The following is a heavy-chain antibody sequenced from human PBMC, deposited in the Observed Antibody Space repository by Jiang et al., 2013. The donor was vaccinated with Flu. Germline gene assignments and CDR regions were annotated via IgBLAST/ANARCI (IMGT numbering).Heavy chain of an antibody. J-gene: IGHJ6*02. CDR1: GGSISSYY. V-gene: IGHV4-59*01. CDR3: ARESRLIYYYYGMDV. CDR2: IYYSGST. Sequence: GLVKPSETLSLTCTVSGGSISSYYWSWIRQPPGKGLEWIGYIYYSGSTNXNPSLKSRVTISVDTSKNQFSPKLSSVTAADTAVYYCARESRLIYYYYGMDVWGQGTTVTVSS.